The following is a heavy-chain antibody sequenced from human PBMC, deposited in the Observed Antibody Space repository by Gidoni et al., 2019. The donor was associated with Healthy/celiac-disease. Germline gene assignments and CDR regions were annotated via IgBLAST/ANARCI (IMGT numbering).Heavy chain of an antibody. V-gene: IGHV4-39*01. J-gene: IGHJ4*01. Sequence: QLQLQESGPGLVKPSETLSLTSPDSGGSISSSSYYGGWIRQPPGKGLEWIGSIYYSGSTYYNPSLKSRVTIAVDTSKNQFSLKLSSVTAAETAVYYCARLSQWELLDYWGQGTLVTVSS. CDR1: GGSISSSSYY. D-gene: IGHD1-26*01. CDR3: ARLSQWELLDY. CDR2: IYYSGST.